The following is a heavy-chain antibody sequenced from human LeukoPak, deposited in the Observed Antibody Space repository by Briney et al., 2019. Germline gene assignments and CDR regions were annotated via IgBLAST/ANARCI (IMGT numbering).Heavy chain of an antibody. Sequence: PGGSLRLSCAASGFTFSSYAMHWVRQAPGKGLEWVAVISYDGSNKYYADSVKGRFTISRDNSKNTLYLQMNSLRAEDTAVYYCARVTIAVAAYFDYWGQGTLVTVSS. D-gene: IGHD6-19*01. CDR2: ISYDGSNK. CDR3: ARVTIAVAAYFDY. V-gene: IGHV3-30-3*01. J-gene: IGHJ4*02. CDR1: GFTFSSYA.